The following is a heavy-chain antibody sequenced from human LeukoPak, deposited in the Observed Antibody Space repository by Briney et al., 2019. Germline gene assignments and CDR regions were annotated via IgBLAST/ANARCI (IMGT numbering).Heavy chain of an antibody. Sequence: GGSLRLSCAASGFTFSSYAMHWVRQAPGKGLEWVAVISYDGSNKYYADSVKGRFTISRDNSKNTLYLQMNSLRAEDTAVYYCAKDRDSGSGYYTWGLFDAWGQGTLVTVSS. J-gene: IGHJ5*02. V-gene: IGHV3-30*04. CDR1: GFTFSSYA. D-gene: IGHD3-10*01. CDR2: ISYDGSNK. CDR3: AKDRDSGSGYYTWGLFDA.